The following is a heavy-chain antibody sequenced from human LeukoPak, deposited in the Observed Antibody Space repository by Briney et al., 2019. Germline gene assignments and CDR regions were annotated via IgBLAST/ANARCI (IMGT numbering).Heavy chain of an antibody. CDR1: GFTFSTSA. CDR2: ITYNGGST. CDR3: VKDGGMATIFDF. D-gene: IGHD5-24*01. V-gene: IGHV3-64D*09. Sequence: PGGSLRLSCSASGFTFSTSAMHWVRQAPGKGLEYVSFITYNGGSTYNADSVKGRFTISRDKSRNTLYLQMSSLRAEDTAVYHCVKDGGMATIFDFWGQGTLVTVSS. J-gene: IGHJ4*02.